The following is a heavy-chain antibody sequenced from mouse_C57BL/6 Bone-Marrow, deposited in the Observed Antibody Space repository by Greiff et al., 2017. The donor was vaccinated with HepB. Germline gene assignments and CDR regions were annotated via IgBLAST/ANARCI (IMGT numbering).Heavy chain of an antibody. Sequence: QVQLQQSGAELARPGASVKLSCKASGYTFTSYGISWVKQRTGQGLEWIGEIYPRSGNTYYNEKFKGKATLTADESSSTAYMELRSLTSEDSAVYFCAREMLGRAMDYWGQGTSVTVSS. CDR3: AREMLGRAMDY. D-gene: IGHD4-1*01. CDR2: IYPRSGNT. V-gene: IGHV1-81*01. J-gene: IGHJ4*01. CDR1: GYTFTSYG.